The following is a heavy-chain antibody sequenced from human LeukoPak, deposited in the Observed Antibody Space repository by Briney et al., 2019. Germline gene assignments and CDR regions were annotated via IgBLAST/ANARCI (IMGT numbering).Heavy chain of an antibody. D-gene: IGHD5-24*01. CDR2: IDWDDDK. J-gene: IGHJ4*02. V-gene: IGHV2-70*04. Sequence: SGPTLVNPTQTLTLTCTFSGSSLSTSGMRVSWIRQPPGKALEWLARIDWDDDKFYSTSLKTRLTISKDTSKNQVVLTMTNMDPVDTATYYCARIDGYNLDYWGQGTLVTVSS. CDR1: GSSLSTSGMR. CDR3: ARIDGYNLDY.